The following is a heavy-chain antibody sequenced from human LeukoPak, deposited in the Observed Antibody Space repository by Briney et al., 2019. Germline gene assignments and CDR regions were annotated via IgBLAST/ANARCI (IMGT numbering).Heavy chain of an antibody. CDR1: GFTFHDYA. CDR2: ISWNSGSI. V-gene: IGHV3-9*01. J-gene: IGHJ4*02. D-gene: IGHD1-26*01. Sequence: GGSLRLSCAASGFTFHDYAMHWVRQAPGKGLEWVSGISWNSGSIGYADSVKGRFTISRDNAKNSLYLQMNSLRAEDTALYYCAKELSGSYSFDYWGQGTLVTVSS. CDR3: AKELSGSYSFDY.